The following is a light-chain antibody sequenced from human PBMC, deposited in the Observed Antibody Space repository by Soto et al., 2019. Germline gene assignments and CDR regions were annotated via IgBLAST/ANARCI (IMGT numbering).Light chain of an antibody. V-gene: IGKV3-15*01. J-gene: IGKJ1*01. CDR3: QLYNVWPWT. Sequence: EIVMPKYPTTLSVSPGGRATLSCMASQSISGTLAWYQQKPGQAPRLLIHGASTRAPGFPARFSGSGSGTDFTLTISSLQSEDFTVYYCQLYNVWPWTFGQGANV. CDR2: GAS. CDR1: QSISGT.